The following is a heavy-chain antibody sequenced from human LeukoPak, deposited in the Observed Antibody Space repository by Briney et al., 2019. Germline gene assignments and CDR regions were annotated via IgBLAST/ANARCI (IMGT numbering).Heavy chain of an antibody. CDR3: ARVDCSSISCYTFDY. J-gene: IGHJ4*02. V-gene: IGHV3-30*01. Sequence: GGSLRLSCAASGFTFSSYAMHWVRQAPGKGLEWVAVISYDGSNKYYADSVKGRFTISRDNSKNTLYLQMNSLRAEDTAVYYCARVDCSSISCYTFDYWGQGTLVTVSS. CDR1: GFTFSSYA. CDR2: ISYDGSNK. D-gene: IGHD2-2*01.